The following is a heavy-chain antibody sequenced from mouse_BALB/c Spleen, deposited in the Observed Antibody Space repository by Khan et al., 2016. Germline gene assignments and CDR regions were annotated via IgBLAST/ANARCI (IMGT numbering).Heavy chain of an antibody. CDR1: GFDFSRFW. CDR3: ACGNYYAMDY. J-gene: IGHJ4*01. D-gene: IGHD2-1*01. CDR2: INPESSSI. V-gene: IGHV4-1*02. Sequence: EVKLLESGGGLVQPGGSLRLSCAASGFDFSRFWMSCVRQAPGRELQWIGEINPESSSINYTPSLKDKFIISRDNAKNPLLLQMSNVRSEDTALYYCACGNYYAMDYWGQGTSVTVSS.